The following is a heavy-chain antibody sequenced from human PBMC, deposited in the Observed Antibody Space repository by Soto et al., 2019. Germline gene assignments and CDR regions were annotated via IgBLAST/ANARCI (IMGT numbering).Heavy chain of an antibody. D-gene: IGHD6-19*01. J-gene: IGHJ4*02. CDR1: GFSFSSYA. CDR2: ISGSGDST. Sequence: EVPLLESGGGLVQPGGSLRLSCAASGFSFSSYAMNWVRQAPGKGLEWVSVISGSGDSTYYADSVKGRFTISRDNSKNTLYLLMISLRAEDTAVYYCARRSSGWYFDYWGQGTLVIVSS. CDR3: ARRSSGWYFDY. V-gene: IGHV3-23*01.